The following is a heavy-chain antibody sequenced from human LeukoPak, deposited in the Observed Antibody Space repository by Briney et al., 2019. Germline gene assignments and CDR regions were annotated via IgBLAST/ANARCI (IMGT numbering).Heavy chain of an antibody. D-gene: IGHD6-19*01. CDR3: ARVIGWQWLVKTRYFDY. CDR1: GGSISSSSYY. V-gene: IGHV4-39*01. Sequence: SETLSLTCTVSGGSISSSSYYWGWIRQPPGKGLEWIGSIHYSGSTYYNASLKSRVTISVNTSKNQFSLKLSSVTAADTAVYYCARVIGWQWLVKTRYFDYWGQGTLVTVSS. CDR2: IHYSGST. J-gene: IGHJ4*02.